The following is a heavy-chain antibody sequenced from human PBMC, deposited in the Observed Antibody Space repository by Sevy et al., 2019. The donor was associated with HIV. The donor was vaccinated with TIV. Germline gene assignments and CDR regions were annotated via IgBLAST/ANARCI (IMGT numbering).Heavy chain of an antibody. Sequence: ASVKVSCKASGGTFSSYGIRWVRQAPGQGLEWMGGIIPIFGTANYAQKFQGRVTITADESTSTAYMELSSLRSEDTAVYYCARERIAAAGRGRGYYYYGMDVWGQGTTVTVSS. CDR1: GGTFSSYG. V-gene: IGHV1-69*13. CDR3: ARERIAAAGRGRGYYYYGMDV. CDR2: IIPIFGTA. D-gene: IGHD6-13*01. J-gene: IGHJ6*02.